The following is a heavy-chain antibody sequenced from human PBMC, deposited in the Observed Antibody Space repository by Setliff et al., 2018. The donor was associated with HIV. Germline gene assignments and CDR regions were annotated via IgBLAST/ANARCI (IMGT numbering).Heavy chain of an antibody. CDR1: GYSISSRYY. CDR3: ARGGTVSADFDS. D-gene: IGHD6-19*01. CDR2: IYHSGST. Sequence: SETLSLTCTVSGYSISSRYYWGWIRQSPGKGLEWIGSIYHSGSTQYNPSLKSRVTISVDTPKNQFSLKLSSVTAADTAIYYGARGGTVSADFDSWGQGTLVTVSS. J-gene: IGHJ4*02. V-gene: IGHV4-38-2*02.